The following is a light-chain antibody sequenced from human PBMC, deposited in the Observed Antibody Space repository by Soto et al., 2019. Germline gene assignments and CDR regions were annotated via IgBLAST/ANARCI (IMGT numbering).Light chain of an antibody. CDR1: QSIRSW. V-gene: IGKV1-5*01. Sequence: DIQMTQSPSTLSASVGDRVTITFRASQSIRSWLAWYQQRPGKAPKLLLYDSSNLQSGVPSRLSGSGSGTEFTLTISRLQTDDFATYYCQQYNRYPYTFGQGTKLEIK. CDR3: QQYNRYPYT. J-gene: IGKJ2*01. CDR2: DSS.